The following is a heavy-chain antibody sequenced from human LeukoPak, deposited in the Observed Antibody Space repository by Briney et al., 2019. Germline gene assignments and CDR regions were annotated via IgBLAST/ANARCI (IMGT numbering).Heavy chain of an antibody. V-gene: IGHV1-2*02. D-gene: IGHD6-19*01. CDR1: GYTFTGYY. Sequence: ASVKVSCKASGYTFTGYYMHWVRQAPGQGLEWMGWINPNSGATNYAQKFQGRVTMTRDMSTSTVYMELSSLRSEDTAVYYCARPRLVQGKYDAFDIWGQGTMVTVSS. CDR3: ARPRLVQGKYDAFDI. CDR2: INPNSGAT. J-gene: IGHJ3*02.